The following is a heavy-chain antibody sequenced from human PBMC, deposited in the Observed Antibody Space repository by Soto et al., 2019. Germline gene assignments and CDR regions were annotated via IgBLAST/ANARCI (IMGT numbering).Heavy chain of an antibody. V-gene: IGHV4-59*12. Sequence: PSETLSLTCTVSGGSISNYYWSWIRQPPGKGLEWIGYIYYSGSTNYNPSLKSRVTISVDTSKNQFSLKLTSVTAADTAVYYCAASLYSSSWYMCDYWGQGTLVTVSS. D-gene: IGHD6-13*01. CDR3: AASLYSSSWYMCDY. CDR2: IYYSGST. J-gene: IGHJ4*02. CDR1: GGSISNYY.